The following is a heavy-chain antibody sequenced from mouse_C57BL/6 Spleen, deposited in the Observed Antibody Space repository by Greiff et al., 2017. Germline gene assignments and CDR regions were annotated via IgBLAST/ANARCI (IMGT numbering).Heavy chain of an antibody. CDR1: GYTFTDYY. Sequence: VQLQQSGPELVKPGASVKISCKASGYTFTDYYMNWVKQSHGKSLEWIGDINPNNGGTSYNQKFKGKATLTVDKSSSTAYMVLRSLTSEDSAVYYCARDGTVDYWGQGTTLTVSS. J-gene: IGHJ2*01. V-gene: IGHV1-26*01. CDR3: ARDGTVDY. D-gene: IGHD4-1*01. CDR2: INPNNGGT.